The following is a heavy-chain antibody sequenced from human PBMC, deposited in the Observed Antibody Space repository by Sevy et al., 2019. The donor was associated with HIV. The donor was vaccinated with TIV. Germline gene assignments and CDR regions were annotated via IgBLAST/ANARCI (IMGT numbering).Heavy chain of an antibody. CDR1: GFMFSTFG. Sequence: GGSLRLSCAASGFMFSTFGMHWVRQAPGKGLEWVAFINFDGTLEYYADSIKGRFTISRDNSKNTLYLEMSSLRTEDTAVYYCARDRFCTYTDCYNWFDPWGQGTPVTVSS. V-gene: IGHV3-30*02. J-gene: IGHJ5*02. CDR2: INFDGTLE. D-gene: IGHD2-8*01. CDR3: ARDRFCTYTDCYNWFDP.